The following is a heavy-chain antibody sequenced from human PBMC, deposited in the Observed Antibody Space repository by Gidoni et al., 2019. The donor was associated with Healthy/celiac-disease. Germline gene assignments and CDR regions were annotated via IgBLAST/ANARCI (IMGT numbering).Heavy chain of an antibody. CDR2: ISGSGGST. CDR3: AKLLLQPLRKHGWFDP. CDR1: GFTFSSYA. V-gene: IGHV3-23*04. J-gene: IGHJ5*02. D-gene: IGHD6-13*01. Sequence: EVQLVESGGGLVQPGGSLRLSCAASGFTFSSYAMSWVRQAPGKGLEWVSAISGSGGSTYYADSVKGRFTISRDNSKNTLYLQMNSLRAEDTAVYYCAKLLLQPLRKHGWFDPWGQGTLVTVSS.